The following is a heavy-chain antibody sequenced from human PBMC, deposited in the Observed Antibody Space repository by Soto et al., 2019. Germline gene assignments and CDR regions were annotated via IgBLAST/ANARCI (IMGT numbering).Heavy chain of an antibody. V-gene: IGHV3-33*01. CDR3: AREQVRLDYKIYGMDV. CDR1: GVTFSSYG. Sequence: GGSLRLSCAASGVTFSSYGMHWVRQAPGKGLEWVAVIWYDGGNKYYADSVKGRFTVSRDNSKNTLYLQMNSLRAEDTAVYYCAREQVRLDYKIYGMDVWGQGTTVTVSS. CDR2: IWYDGGNK. D-gene: IGHD4-4*01. J-gene: IGHJ6*02.